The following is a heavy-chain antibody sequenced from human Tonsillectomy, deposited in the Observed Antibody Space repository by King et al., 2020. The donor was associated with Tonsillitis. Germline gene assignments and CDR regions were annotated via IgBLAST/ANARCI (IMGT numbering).Heavy chain of an antibody. V-gene: IGHV3-33*05. CDR1: GFIFSKYG. Sequence: VQLVESGGGVVQPGRSLRLSCAASGFIFSKYGMHWVRQAPGKGLEWVAIISYDERNKYYGDSVKGRXTMSRDNSKNTLXLQMNSLRAEDTAVYYCARDCRXXXLGSDVLDIWGQGXXVTVSS. D-gene: IGHD1-26*01. CDR3: ARDCRXXXLGSDVLDI. CDR2: ISYDERNK. J-gene: IGHJ3*02.